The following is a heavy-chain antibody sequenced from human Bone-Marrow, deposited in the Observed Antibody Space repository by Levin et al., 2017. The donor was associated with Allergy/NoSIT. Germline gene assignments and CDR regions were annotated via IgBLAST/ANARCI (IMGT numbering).Heavy chain of an antibody. J-gene: IGHJ4*02. CDR3: ARDYISPATAPDY. CDR2: ISSSGSTI. Sequence: GGSLRLSCAASGFTFSDYYMSWIRQAPGKGLEWVSYISSSGSTIYYADSVKGRFTISRDNAKNSLYLQMNSLRAEDTAVYYCARDYISPATAPDYWGQGTLVTVSS. D-gene: IGHD5-24*01. CDR1: GFTFSDYY. V-gene: IGHV3-11*01.